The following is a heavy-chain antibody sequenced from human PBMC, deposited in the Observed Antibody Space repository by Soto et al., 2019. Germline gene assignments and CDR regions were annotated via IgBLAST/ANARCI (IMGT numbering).Heavy chain of an antibody. CDR1: GFTFNSLS. CDR2: ISHDGRVT. Sequence: QVQLVESGGGMVQPGTSLRLSCAASGFTFNSLSLHWVRQRPDKGLEWVAVISHDGRVTFYADFVKGRFTVSRDKSKNTSYLQVNSLRAEDTAVYYCEREPYGDSQYFDSWGQGTLVTVSS. J-gene: IGHJ4*02. CDR3: EREPYGDSQYFDS. V-gene: IGHV3-30*04. D-gene: IGHD2-21*02.